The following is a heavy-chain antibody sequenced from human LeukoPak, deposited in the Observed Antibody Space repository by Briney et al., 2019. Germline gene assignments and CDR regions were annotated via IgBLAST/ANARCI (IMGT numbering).Heavy chain of an antibody. CDR3: ARGDHYDFWSDYYTQTGFFFDR. Sequence: SETLSLTCAVYGGSFSGYYWTWIRHTPGKGLDWIGEINYGGDTNYNPSLKNRVTISVDTSGNQFSLKMTSVTAADTAVYFCARGDHYDFWSDYYTQTGFFFDRWGQGTLVTVSS. D-gene: IGHD3-3*01. V-gene: IGHV4-34*01. CDR2: INYGGDT. CDR1: GGSFSGYY. J-gene: IGHJ4*02.